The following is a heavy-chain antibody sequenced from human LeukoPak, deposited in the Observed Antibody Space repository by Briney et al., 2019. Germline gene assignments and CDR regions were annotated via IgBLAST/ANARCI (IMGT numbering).Heavy chain of an antibody. CDR1: GGSISSYY. J-gene: IGHJ4*02. CDR2: IYYSGST. Sequence: PETLSLTCTVSGGSISSYYWSWIRQPPGKGLEWIGYIYYSGSTNYNPSLKSRVTISVDTSKNQFSLKLSSVAAADTAVYYCARSKDTSGWYFDYWGQGTLVTVSS. CDR3: ARSKDTSGWYFDY. V-gene: IGHV4-59*01. D-gene: IGHD6-19*01.